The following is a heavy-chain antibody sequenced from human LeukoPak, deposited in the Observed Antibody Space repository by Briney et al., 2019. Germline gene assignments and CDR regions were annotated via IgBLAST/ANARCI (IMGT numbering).Heavy chain of an antibody. CDR1: NGSISSYY. V-gene: IGHV4-59*08. D-gene: IGHD3-10*01. J-gene: IGHJ4*02. CDR2: IYYSGST. Sequence: SETLSLTCTVSNGSISSYYWSWIRQPPGKGLEWIGFIYYSGSTNYNPSLKSRVTISLDTSKYQFSLKLSSVTAADTAIYYCARRPGTVSLDYWGQGTLVTVSS. CDR3: ARRPGTVSLDY.